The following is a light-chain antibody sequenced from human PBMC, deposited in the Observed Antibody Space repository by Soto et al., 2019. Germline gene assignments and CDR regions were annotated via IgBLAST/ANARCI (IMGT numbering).Light chain of an antibody. Sequence: DIQMTQSPSSLSASVGDRVTITCRASQSISSYLNWYQQKPGKAPKLLIYAASSLQSGVPSRFSGSGSWTDFTLAISSLQPEDFATYYCQQSYSTPRTFGQGTKVHIK. V-gene: IGKV1-39*01. CDR2: AAS. CDR1: QSISSY. J-gene: IGKJ1*01. CDR3: QQSYSTPRT.